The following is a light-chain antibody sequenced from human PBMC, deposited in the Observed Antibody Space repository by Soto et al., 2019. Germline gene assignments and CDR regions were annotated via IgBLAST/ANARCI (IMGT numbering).Light chain of an antibody. CDR1: QSVSSF. CDR3: QQCSNWPPT. CDR2: DAS. V-gene: IGKV3-11*01. J-gene: IGKJ4*01. Sequence: EIVLTQSPVTLSLSPGERATLSCRASQSVSSFLAWYQRKPGQAPRLLIYDASNRATGIPARFSGSGSGTDFTLTINSLEPEDLAVYYCQQCSNWPPTFGGGTKV.